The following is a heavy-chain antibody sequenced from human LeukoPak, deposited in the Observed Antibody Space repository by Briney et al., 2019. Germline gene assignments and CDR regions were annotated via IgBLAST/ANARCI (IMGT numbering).Heavy chain of an antibody. CDR2: ISYDGSDK. D-gene: IGHD3-10*01. CDR1: GFTFDNYG. J-gene: IGHJ5*02. CDR3: ARELLRYYGSGSYYFPYNWFDP. Sequence: GGSLRLSCAASGFTFDNYGMHWVRQAPGKGLEWVSIISYDGSDKYYADSVKGRFTISRDNSKNTLYLQMNSLRAEDTAVYYCARELLRYYGSGSYYFPYNWFDPWGQGTLVTVSS. V-gene: IGHV3-30*03.